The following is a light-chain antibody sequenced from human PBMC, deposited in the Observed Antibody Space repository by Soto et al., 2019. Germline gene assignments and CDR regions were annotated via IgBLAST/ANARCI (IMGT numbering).Light chain of an antibody. CDR2: WAS. J-gene: IGKJ1*01. Sequence: DIVLTQSPDSLAVSLGETATITCKSSRTVLSISNYKNHLAWYHQRPGQSPKLLILWASTRFSGVPDRFTGNGSGTDFTLTISGLQADDVGIYSCKQFYSTPTFGQGTRIEI. V-gene: IGKV4-1*01. CDR1: RTVLSISNYKNH. CDR3: KQFYSTPT.